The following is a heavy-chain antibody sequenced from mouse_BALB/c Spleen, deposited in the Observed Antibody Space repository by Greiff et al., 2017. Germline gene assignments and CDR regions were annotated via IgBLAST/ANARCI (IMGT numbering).Heavy chain of an antibody. V-gene: IGHV5-6-2*01. J-gene: IGHJ4*01. CDR3: ARHPYYYGSSYYAMDY. CDR2: INSNGGST. CDR1: GFTFSSYY. Sequence: EVMLVESGGGLVKLGGSLKLSCAASGFTFSSYYMSWVRQTPEKRLELVAAINSNGGSTYYPDTVKGRFTISRDNAKNTLYLQMSSLKSEDTALYYCARHPYYYGSSYYAMDYWGQGTSVTVSS. D-gene: IGHD1-1*01.